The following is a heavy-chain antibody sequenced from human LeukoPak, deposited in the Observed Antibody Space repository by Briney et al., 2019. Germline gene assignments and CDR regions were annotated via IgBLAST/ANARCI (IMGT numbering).Heavy chain of an antibody. V-gene: IGHV4-59*01. CDR3: ARSRDGYNFDY. Sequence: KPSETLSLTCTVSGGSISSYYWSWIRQPPGKGLEWIGYIHDSGFTNYNPSLKSRVTISIDTSNNQFSLRLRFVTAADTAVYFCARSRDGYNFDYWGQGTLVTVSS. J-gene: IGHJ4*02. CDR1: GGSISSYY. D-gene: IGHD5-24*01. CDR2: IHDSGFT.